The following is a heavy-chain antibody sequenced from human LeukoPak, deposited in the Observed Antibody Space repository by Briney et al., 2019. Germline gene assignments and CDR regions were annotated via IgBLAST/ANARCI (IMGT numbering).Heavy chain of an antibody. CDR1: GFTFSSYA. V-gene: IGHV3-30*01. J-gene: IGHJ5*02. CDR2: ISYDGSNK. CDR3: ARDRGSYYLNWFDP. Sequence: GGSLRLSCAASGFTFSSYAMHWVRQAPGKGLEWVAVISYDGSNKYYADSVKGRFTISRDNSKNTLYLQMNGLRAEDTAVYYCARDRGSYYLNWFDPWGQGTLVTVSS. D-gene: IGHD1-26*01.